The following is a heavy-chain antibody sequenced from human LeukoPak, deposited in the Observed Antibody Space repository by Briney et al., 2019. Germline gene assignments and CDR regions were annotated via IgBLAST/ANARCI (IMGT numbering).Heavy chain of an antibody. Sequence: SVKVSSKAPRGTSSSYAISWVRQAPGQGLEWMGGLIPIFGTANYAQKFQGRVTITADESTSTAYMELSSLRSEDTAVYYCGWSGYRYGTIDYWGQGTLVTVSS. CDR1: RGTSSSYA. D-gene: IGHD5-18*01. CDR2: LIPIFGTA. CDR3: GWSGYRYGTIDY. J-gene: IGHJ4*02. V-gene: IGHV1-69*13.